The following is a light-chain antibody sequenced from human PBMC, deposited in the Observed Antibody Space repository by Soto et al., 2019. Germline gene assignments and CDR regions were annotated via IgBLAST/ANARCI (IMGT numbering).Light chain of an antibody. Sequence: EIVLTQSPGTLSLSPGERATLSCRASESVSSSYLAWYQQKPGQAPRLLIYDASSRATGIPDRFSGSGSGTDFTLTVNRLEPEDFALYYCQQYGSSPLTFGGGTKVEIK. CDR1: ESVSSSY. CDR2: DAS. V-gene: IGKV3-20*01. J-gene: IGKJ4*01. CDR3: QQYGSSPLT.